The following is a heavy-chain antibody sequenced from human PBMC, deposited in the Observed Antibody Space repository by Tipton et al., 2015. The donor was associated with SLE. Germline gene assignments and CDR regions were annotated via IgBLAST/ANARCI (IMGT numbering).Heavy chain of an antibody. D-gene: IGHD3-22*01. Sequence: GSLRLSCAASGFSVSNNYMTWVRQAPGKGLEWVSVFYSGGSTYYADSVKGRFTISRDNSKNTLYLQMNNLRADDTAVYYCARGHYYDRRSPAFAMDVWGHGTTVTVSS. CDR2: FYSGGST. CDR3: ARGHYYDRRSPAFAMDV. V-gene: IGHV3-66*02. CDR1: GFSVSNNY. J-gene: IGHJ6*02.